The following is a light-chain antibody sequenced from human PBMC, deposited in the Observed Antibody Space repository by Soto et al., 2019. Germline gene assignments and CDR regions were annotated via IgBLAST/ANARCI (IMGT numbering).Light chain of an antibody. CDR1: QSISAW. CDR3: QQYDTYLRT. Sequence: DIRMTQSPSTLSASVGDRVTITCRASQSISAWLAWYQQKPGKAPKLLIYDASNLVTGVPSRFSGSGSGTDFTLTISSLQPDDFATYYCQQYDTYLRTFGQGTKVDFK. CDR2: DAS. V-gene: IGKV1-5*01. J-gene: IGKJ1*01.